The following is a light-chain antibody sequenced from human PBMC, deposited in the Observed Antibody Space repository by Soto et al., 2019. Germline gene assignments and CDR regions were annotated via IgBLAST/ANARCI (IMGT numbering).Light chain of an antibody. CDR1: SSDVGGYIF. J-gene: IGLJ3*02. CDR3: CSYAGSYTLM. CDR2: DVN. Sequence: QSALTQPHSVSGSPGQSVTISCTGTSSDVGGYIFVSWYQQRPGKAPKLMIYDVNKRPSGVPDRFSGSKSGNTASLTISGLQAEDEADYFCCSYAGSYTLMFGGGTKLTVL. V-gene: IGLV2-11*01.